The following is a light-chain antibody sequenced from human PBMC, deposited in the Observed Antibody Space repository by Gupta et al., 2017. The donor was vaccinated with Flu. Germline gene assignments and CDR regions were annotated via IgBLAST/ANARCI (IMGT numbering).Light chain of an antibody. CDR3: ALYMSRGIWV. CDR2: STN. CDR1: SASVSVSHF. Sequence: QTVVTQESSFSVSPGGTVTLTCGLTSASVSVSHFPSWYQQTPGQSPRTVIYSTNTRPSGVPVRFSGSILGNKAALTITGAKVDDESDYYCALYMSRGIWVFGGGTKLTVL. V-gene: IGLV8-61*01. J-gene: IGLJ3*02.